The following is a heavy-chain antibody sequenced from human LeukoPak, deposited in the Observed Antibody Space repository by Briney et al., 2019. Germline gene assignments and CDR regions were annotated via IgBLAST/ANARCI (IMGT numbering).Heavy chain of an antibody. J-gene: IGHJ6*02. D-gene: IGHD1-26*01. V-gene: IGHV4-59*08. CDR2: IYYSGST. CDR3: ARHGGSYDYYYHYYGMDV. CDR1: GGSISSYY. Sequence: SETLSLTCTVSGGSISSYYWSWIRQPPGKGLEWIGYIYYSGSTNYNPSLKSRVTISVDTSKNQFSLKLSSVTAADTAVYYCARHGGSYDYYYHYYGMDVWGQGTTVTVSS.